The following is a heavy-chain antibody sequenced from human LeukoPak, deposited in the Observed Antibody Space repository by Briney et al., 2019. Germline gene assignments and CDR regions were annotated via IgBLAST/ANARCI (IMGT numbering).Heavy chain of an antibody. CDR2: MNPNNGNP. CDR1: GYTFTSFD. J-gene: IGHJ6*03. Sequence: GASVKVSCKASGYTFTSFDINWVRQAPGQGVEWMASMNPNNGNPAYARKFQGRLTMTRDTSIGTAYLELSALRSEDTAGYYCARLHWESGGIYFYYYMDVWGKGTTVTVSS. CDR3: ARLHWESGGIYFYYYMDV. D-gene: IGHD3-16*01. V-gene: IGHV1-8*01.